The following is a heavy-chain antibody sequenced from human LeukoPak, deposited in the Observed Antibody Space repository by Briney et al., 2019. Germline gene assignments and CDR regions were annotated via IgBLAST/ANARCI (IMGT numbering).Heavy chain of an antibody. V-gene: IGHV4-4*08. Sequence: SETLSLTCTVSGGSISSYYWSWIRQPPGKGLEWIGRIYTSGSTNYNPSLKSRVTISVDTSKNQFSLKLSSVTAADTAVYYCAAMTYPYYYYMDVWGKGTTVTISS. J-gene: IGHJ6*03. CDR1: GGSISSYY. CDR3: AAMTYPYYYYMDV. D-gene: IGHD2-21*02. CDR2: IYTSGST.